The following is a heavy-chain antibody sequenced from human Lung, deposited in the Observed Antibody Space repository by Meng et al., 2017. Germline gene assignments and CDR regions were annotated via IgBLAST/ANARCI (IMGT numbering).Heavy chain of an antibody. CDR1: GFTVSSNY. V-gene: IGHV3-53*01. CDR2: LYAGGHT. Sequence: GESLKISCAASGFTVSSNYMSWVRQAPGKGLEWVSVLYAGGHTYYAASVKGRFTISRDNSKNTVYLQMNSLRAEDTAVYYCAKGGGEWSYFDSWGQGTLVTVSS. D-gene: IGHD3-10*01. J-gene: IGHJ4*02. CDR3: AKGGGEWSYFDS.